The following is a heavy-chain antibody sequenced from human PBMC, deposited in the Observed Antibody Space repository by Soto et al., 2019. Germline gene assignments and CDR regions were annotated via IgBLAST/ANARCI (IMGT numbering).Heavy chain of an antibody. V-gene: IGHV4-31*03. CDR3: ARAEEYDILTGYGGWFDP. D-gene: IGHD3-9*01. Sequence: QVQLQESGPGLVKPSQTLSLTCTVSGGSISSGGYYWSWIRQHPGKGLEWIGYIYYSGSTYYNPYLKSRVTISVDTSKNQFSLKLRSVTAADTAVYYCARAEEYDILTGYGGWFDPWGQGTLVTVSS. CDR2: IYYSGST. CDR1: GGSISSGGYY. J-gene: IGHJ5*02.